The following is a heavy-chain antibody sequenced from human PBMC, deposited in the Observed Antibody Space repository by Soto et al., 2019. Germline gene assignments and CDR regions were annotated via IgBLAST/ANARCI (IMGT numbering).Heavy chain of an antibody. V-gene: IGHV1-18*01. Sequence: QVQLVQSGAEVKKPGASVKVSCKSSGYTFTTYGISWVRQAPGQGLEWMGWISGYNGNTKYAQKFQGRVTMTTDTSPXTAYMDLRSLRSDDTAVYYCAREGEMPSYYYGMDVWGQGTTVTVYS. CDR1: GYTFTTYG. CDR3: AREGEMPSYYYGMDV. D-gene: IGHD3-16*01. J-gene: IGHJ6*02. CDR2: ISGYNGNT.